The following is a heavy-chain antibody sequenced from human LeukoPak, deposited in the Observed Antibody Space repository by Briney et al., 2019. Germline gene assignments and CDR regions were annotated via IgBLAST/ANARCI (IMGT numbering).Heavy chain of an antibody. J-gene: IGHJ4*02. Sequence: GGSLRLSCAASGFTFSSYAMSWVRQAPGKGLEWVSYISSGSSTIYYADSVKGRFTISRDDAKNSLYLQMNSLRDEDTAVYYCARDSHDYGDYGMRHFDCWGQGTLVTVSS. V-gene: IGHV3-48*02. CDR1: GFTFSSYA. D-gene: IGHD4-17*01. CDR2: ISSGSSTI. CDR3: ARDSHDYGDYGMRHFDC.